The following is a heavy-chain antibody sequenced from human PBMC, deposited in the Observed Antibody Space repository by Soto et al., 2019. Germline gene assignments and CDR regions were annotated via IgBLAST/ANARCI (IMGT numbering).Heavy chain of an antibody. J-gene: IGHJ4*02. V-gene: IGHV2-5*02. Sequence: SGHTLVNPTQTLTLTCTFSGLSLSSTRMAVGWIRQPPGKALEWLALIYWDDDKRYSPFLKSRLTITKDTSKNQVVLTMSNMDPVDTARYYCAHIVVAGLGYYFDYWGQGTLVTVSS. CDR1: GLSLSSTRMA. CDR2: IYWDDDK. D-gene: IGHD6-19*01. CDR3: AHIVVAGLGYYFDY.